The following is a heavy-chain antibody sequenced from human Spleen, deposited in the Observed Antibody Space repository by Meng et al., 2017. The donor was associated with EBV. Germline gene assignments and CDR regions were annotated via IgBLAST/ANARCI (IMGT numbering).Heavy chain of an antibody. CDR2: INHSRST. CDR1: GGCFSGYD. J-gene: IGHJ5*02. D-gene: IGHD2-15*01. CDR3: ARGRAGCSGGSCYGHWFDP. Sequence: PPRPWRAGLSKPSAPLSLTCAVYGGCFSGYDGCWSRQPPGKGLEWIGEINHSRSTNYNPSLKSRVTLSVDTSKNQFSQKLSTVTAADTAVYYCARGRAGCSGGSCYGHWFDPWGQGTLVTVSS. V-gene: IGHV4-34*01.